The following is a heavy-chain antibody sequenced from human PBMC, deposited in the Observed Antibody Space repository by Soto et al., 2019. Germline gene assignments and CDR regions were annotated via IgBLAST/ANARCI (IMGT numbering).Heavy chain of an antibody. CDR2: INPNSGGT. Sequence: EASVKVSCKASGYTFTGYYMHWVRQAPGQGLEWMGWINPNSGGTNYAQKFQGWVTMTRDTSISTAYMELSRLRSDDTAVYYCARGAGDDFWSGSSNWFDPWGQGTLVTVSS. CDR3: ARGAGDDFWSGSSNWFDP. CDR1: GYTFTGYY. V-gene: IGHV1-2*04. D-gene: IGHD3-3*01. J-gene: IGHJ5*02.